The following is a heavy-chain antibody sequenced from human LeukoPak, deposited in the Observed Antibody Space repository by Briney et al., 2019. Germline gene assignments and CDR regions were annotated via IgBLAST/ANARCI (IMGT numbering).Heavy chain of an antibody. CDR3: ARRTYDLWSGDYTGAFDI. J-gene: IGHJ3*02. D-gene: IGHD3-3*01. V-gene: IGHV4-39*01. CDR2: IYYSGST. Sequence: SETLSLTCTVSGGSISSNSYYWGWIRQPPGKGLKWIGSIYYSGSTYYNPSLKSRVTISVDTSKNQFSLKLSSVTAADTAVYYCARRTYDLWSGDYTGAFDIWGQGTMVTVSS. CDR1: GGSISSNSYY.